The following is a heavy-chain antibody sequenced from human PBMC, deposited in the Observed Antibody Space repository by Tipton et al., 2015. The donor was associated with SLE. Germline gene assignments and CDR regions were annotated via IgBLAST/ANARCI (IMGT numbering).Heavy chain of an antibody. CDR1: GYSISSGYY. CDR2: IYHSGST. V-gene: IGHV4-38-2*01. J-gene: IGHJ4*02. D-gene: IGHD3-16*02. CDR3: ARGGRDYVWGSYL. Sequence: TLSLTCAVSGYSISSGYYWGWIRQPPGKGLEWIGSIYHSGSTYYNPSLKSRVTISVDTSKNQFSLKLSSVTAADTAVYYCARGGRDYVWGSYLWGQGTLVTVSS.